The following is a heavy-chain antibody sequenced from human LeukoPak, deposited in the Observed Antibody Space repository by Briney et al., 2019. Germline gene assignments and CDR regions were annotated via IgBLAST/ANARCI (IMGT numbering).Heavy chain of an antibody. CDR1: GFTVSSNY. J-gene: IGHJ5*02. V-gene: IGHV3-53*01. D-gene: IGHD1-26*01. CDR3: AKDSAGMPSNWFDP. CDR2: IYSGGST. Sequence: GGSLRLSCAASGFTVSSNYMSWVRQAPGKGLEWVSIIYSGGSTYYADSVKGRFTISRDNSKNTVYLQMNSLRAEDTAVYYCAKDSAGMPSNWFDPWGQGTLVTVSS.